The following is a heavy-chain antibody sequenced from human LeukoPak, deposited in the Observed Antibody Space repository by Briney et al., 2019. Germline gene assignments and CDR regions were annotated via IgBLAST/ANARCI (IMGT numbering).Heavy chain of an antibody. Sequence: ASVRVSCKASGYTFIGHYIYWLRQAPGQGFEWMGWINPNGGGINYAQKFQGRVSMTRDTSISTAYMDLTSLRFDDTAVYYCARAGAMIRGVIDCWAQGTLVTVSS. CDR1: GYTFIGHY. CDR2: INPNGGGI. D-gene: IGHD3-10*01. V-gene: IGHV1-2*02. J-gene: IGHJ4*02. CDR3: ARAGAMIRGVIDC.